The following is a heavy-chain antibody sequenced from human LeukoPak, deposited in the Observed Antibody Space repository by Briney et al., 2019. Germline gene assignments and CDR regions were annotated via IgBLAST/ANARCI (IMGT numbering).Heavy chain of an antibody. CDR2: IYTSGST. J-gene: IGHJ4*02. CDR3: VRAYSGSYYGGRPPHFDY. Sequence: SETLSLTCTVSGGSISSGSYYWSWIRQPAGKGLEWIGRIYTSGSTNYNPSLKSRVTISVDTSKNQFSLKLSSVTAADTAVYYCVRAYSGSYYGGRPPHFDYWGQGTLVTVSS. CDR1: GGSISSGSYY. V-gene: IGHV4-61*02. D-gene: IGHD1-26*01.